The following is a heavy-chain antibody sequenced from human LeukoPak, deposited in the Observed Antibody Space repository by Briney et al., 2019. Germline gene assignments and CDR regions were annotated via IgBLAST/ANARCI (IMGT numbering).Heavy chain of an antibody. V-gene: IGHV3-30*14. Sequence: GGSLRLSCAASGFTFSSYVMHWVRQAPGKGLEWVAIISYDGSNEYYADSVKGRFTISRDNSKNTLYLQMNSLRAEDTAVYYCARVPGFIWGQGTLVTVSS. CDR2: ISYDGSNE. D-gene: IGHD3-10*01. CDR1: GFTFSSYV. CDR3: ARVPGFI. J-gene: IGHJ4*02.